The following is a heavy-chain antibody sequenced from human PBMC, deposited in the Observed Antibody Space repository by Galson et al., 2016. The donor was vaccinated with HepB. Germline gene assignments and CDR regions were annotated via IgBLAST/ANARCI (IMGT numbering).Heavy chain of an antibody. CDR3: ARWQKFSSSWYQAYYYYYYGMDV. J-gene: IGHJ6*02. CDR1: GDSFNTYA. CDR2: IIPIFVTT. D-gene: IGHD6-13*01. Sequence: SVKVSCKASGDSFNTYAFSWVRQAPGEGLEWMGGIIPIFVTTSYAQKFQGRVTITADESTSTVCMELSSLTSEDTAVYYCARWQKFSSSWYQAYYYYYYGMDVWGQGTTVTVSS. V-gene: IGHV1-69*13.